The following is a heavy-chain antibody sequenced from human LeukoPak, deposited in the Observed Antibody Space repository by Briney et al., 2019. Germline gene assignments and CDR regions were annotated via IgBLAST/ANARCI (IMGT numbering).Heavy chain of an antibody. Sequence: ASVTVSRKASVYTFTRYDINWVRQATGQGLEWMGWMHPNSGNTGYAHKFQGRVTMTRNTSICRDYMEMSILRSEDTAVDYCARGRFPLYCGGDCYRAGWFDPWGQGTLVTVSS. CDR1: VYTFTRYD. J-gene: IGHJ5*02. CDR2: MHPNSGNT. V-gene: IGHV1-8*01. D-gene: IGHD2-21*01. CDR3: ARGRFPLYCGGDCYRAGWFDP.